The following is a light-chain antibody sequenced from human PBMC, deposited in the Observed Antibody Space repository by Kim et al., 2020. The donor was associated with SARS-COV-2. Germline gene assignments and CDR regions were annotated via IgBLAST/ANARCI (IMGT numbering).Light chain of an antibody. Sequence: EIVMTQSPATLSLSPGERATLSCRADQSVGSALAWFQQKPGQAPRLLIYGASTRATGIPTRFSGSGSGTEFTLTISSLQSEDFAVYYCHQCNLWPWTFGQGTKVDIK. CDR1: QSVGSA. CDR2: GAS. J-gene: IGKJ1*01. V-gene: IGKV3-15*01. CDR3: HQCNLWPWT.